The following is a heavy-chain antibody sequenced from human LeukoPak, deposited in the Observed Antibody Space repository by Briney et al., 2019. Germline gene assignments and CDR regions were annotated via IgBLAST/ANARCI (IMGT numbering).Heavy chain of an antibody. CDR2: IYHSGST. D-gene: IGHD2-15*01. Sequence: SETLSLTCAVSGYSISSGYYWGWIRQPPGKGLEWIGSIYHSGSTYYNPSLKSRVTISVDTSKNQFSLKLSSVTAADTAVYYRARLNGGLDAFDIWGQGTMVTVSS. J-gene: IGHJ3*02. CDR1: GYSISSGYY. V-gene: IGHV4-38-2*01. CDR3: ARLNGGLDAFDI.